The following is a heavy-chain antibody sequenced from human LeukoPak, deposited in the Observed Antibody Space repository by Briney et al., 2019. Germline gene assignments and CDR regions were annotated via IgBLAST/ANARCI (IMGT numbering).Heavy chain of an antibody. CDR3: ARDLSDGSGSYYNFDY. CDR2: IYDSGST. D-gene: IGHD3-10*01. J-gene: IGHJ4*02. V-gene: IGHV4-61*01. CDR1: GVSVSSGSYY. Sequence: PSETLSLTCTVSGVSVSSGSYYWSWIRQSPGKGLEWIGYIYDSGSTNYNPSLKSRVSISVDTSKNQFSLKLSSVTAADTAVYYCARDLSDGSGSYYNFDYWGQGTLVTVSS.